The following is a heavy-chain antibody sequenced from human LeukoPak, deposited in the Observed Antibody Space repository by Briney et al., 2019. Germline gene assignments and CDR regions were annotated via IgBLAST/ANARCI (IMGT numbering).Heavy chain of an antibody. Sequence: GESLKISCKGSGYSFTSYWIGWARQMPVKGLEWMGIIYPGDSDTRYSPSFQGQVTISADKSISTAYLQWSSLKASDTAMYYCARHHSGSYYYDWYFDLWGRGTLVTVSS. CDR2: IYPGDSDT. CDR1: GYSFTSYW. J-gene: IGHJ2*01. CDR3: ARHHSGSYYYDWYFDL. D-gene: IGHD1-26*01. V-gene: IGHV5-51*01.